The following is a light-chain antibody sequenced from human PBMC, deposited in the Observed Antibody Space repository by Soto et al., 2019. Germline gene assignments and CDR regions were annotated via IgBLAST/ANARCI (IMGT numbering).Light chain of an antibody. CDR1: SSDVGRYNY. V-gene: IGLV2-11*01. Sequence: QSALTQPRSVSGSPKQSVTISCTGPSSDVGRYNYVSWYQQHPGKAPKLMIYDVSKRPSGVPDRFSGSKSGNTASLTISGLQAEDEADYYCCSYAGSYTLVFGGGTKLTVL. CDR3: CSYAGSYTLV. J-gene: IGLJ2*01. CDR2: DVS.